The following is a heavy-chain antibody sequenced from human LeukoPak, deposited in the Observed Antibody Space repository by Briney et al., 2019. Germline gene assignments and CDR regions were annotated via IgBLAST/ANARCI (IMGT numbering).Heavy chain of an antibody. V-gene: IGHV4-59*12. D-gene: IGHD2-15*01. Sequence: PSETLSLTCTVSGGSISSYYWSWIRQPPGKGLEWIGYIYYSGSTKYNPSLQSRVTMSVDTSKNQFSLKLTSVTAADTAVYYCARALNPLPGTYYFDYWGQGTLVTVSS. J-gene: IGHJ4*02. CDR2: IYYSGST. CDR3: ARALNPLPGTYYFDY. CDR1: GGSISSYY.